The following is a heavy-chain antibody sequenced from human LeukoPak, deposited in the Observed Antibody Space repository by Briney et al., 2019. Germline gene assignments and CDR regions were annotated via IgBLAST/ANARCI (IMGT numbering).Heavy chain of an antibody. CDR3: AKDRRGPAAGTWYFES. D-gene: IGHD6-13*01. J-gene: IGHJ4*02. CDR1: GFTFSGYG. CDR2: ITASAAST. Sequence: PGGSLRLSCAASGFTFSGYGMRWVRQAPGKGLEWVSAITASAASTYYADSVKGRFTISRDNSKNTLYLQMNSLRAEDTAIYYCAKDRRGPAAGTWYFESWGQGNLVTVSS. V-gene: IGHV3-23*01.